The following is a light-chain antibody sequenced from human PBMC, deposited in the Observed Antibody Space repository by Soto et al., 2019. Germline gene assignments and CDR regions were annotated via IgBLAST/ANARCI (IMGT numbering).Light chain of an antibody. J-gene: IGKJ1*01. CDR3: QQSYNTPRT. Sequence: DIQMTQSPSSLSASVGDRLTITCRASQRISDYLNWYQQRPGKAPKLLIYAASSLQSGVPSRFSGSGSGTHFTLTITTLQPEDFATYYCQQSYNTPRTFGQGTKVEIQ. CDR1: QRISDY. V-gene: IGKV1-39*01. CDR2: AAS.